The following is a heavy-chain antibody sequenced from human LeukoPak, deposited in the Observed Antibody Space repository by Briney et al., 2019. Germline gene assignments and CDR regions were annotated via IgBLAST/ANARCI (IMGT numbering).Heavy chain of an antibody. CDR2: INPNSGGT. CDR1: GYTFTGYY. V-gene: IGHV1-2*02. D-gene: IGHD2-15*01. J-gene: IGHJ4*02. CDR3: ARAGELYCSGGSCYGYSFDY. Sequence: ASVKVSCKASGYTFTGYYMHWVRQAPGQGLEWMGWINPNSGGTNYAQKFQGRVTMTRDTSISTAYMELSRLRSDDTAVYYCARAGELYCSGGSCYGYSFDYRGQGTLVTVSS.